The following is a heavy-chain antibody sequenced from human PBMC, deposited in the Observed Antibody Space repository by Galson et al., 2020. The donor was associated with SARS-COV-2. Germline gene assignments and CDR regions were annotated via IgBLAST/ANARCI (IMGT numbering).Heavy chain of an antibody. CDR3: ARDRRGSWDLGMVY. CDR2: INPNSGAT. D-gene: IGHD2-8*01. V-gene: IGHV1-2*06. Sequence: GDSLKISCKASGYTFTGYYIHWVRQAPGEGLEWMGRINPNSGATNYAQKFQGRVTMTSDTSSSTAYMDLTGLRFDDTAIYFCARDRRGSWDLGMVYWCQGTLVTVSS. J-gene: IGHJ4*02. CDR1: GYTFTGYY.